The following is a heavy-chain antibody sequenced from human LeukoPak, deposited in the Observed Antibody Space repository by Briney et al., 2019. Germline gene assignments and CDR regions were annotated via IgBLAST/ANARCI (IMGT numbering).Heavy chain of an antibody. J-gene: IGHJ4*02. V-gene: IGHV3-66*01. D-gene: IGHD2-21*01. CDR2: IYSGGTT. CDR1: GFIISSNN. Sequence: GGSLRLSCAASGFIISSNNMSWLRQARGKGLEWVSVIYSGGTTYYTDSLKGRFTISRDNSKNTLYLQMNSLRAEDTAVYYCARGQLLADWGQGTLVTVSS. CDR3: ARGQLLAD.